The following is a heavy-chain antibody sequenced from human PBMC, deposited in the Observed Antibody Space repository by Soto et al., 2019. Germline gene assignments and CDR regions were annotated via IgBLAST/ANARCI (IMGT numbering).Heavy chain of an antibody. CDR2: IGTAGDT. V-gene: IGHV3-13*01. J-gene: IGHJ4*02. CDR3: ARVVDSSGYYYRN. Sequence: PGGSLRLSCAASGFTFSSYDMHWVRQATGKGLEWVSAIGTAGDTYYPGSVKGRFTISRENAKNSLYLQMNGLRAGDTAVYYCARVVDSSGYYYRNWGQGTLVTVS. D-gene: IGHD3-22*01. CDR1: GFTFSSYD.